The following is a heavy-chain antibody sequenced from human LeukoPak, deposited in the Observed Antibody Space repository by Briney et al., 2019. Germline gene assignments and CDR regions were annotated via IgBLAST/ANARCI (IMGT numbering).Heavy chain of an antibody. V-gene: IGHV3-66*01. CDR2: IYGGGAT. D-gene: IGHD3-9*01. CDR3: ARVRDRHYDISAGSYNY. CDR1: GFTVYNNF. Sequence: GGSLRLSCEASGFTVYNNFVSWIRQAPGKGLEWVSVIYGGGATYYADSVKGRFTISRDNSKNTLYLQMTSLSTEDTAVYYCARVRDRHYDISAGSYNYWGQGTLVTVSS. J-gene: IGHJ4*02.